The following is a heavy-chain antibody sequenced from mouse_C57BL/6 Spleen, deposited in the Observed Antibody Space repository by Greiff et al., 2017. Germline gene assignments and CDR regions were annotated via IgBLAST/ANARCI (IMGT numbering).Heavy chain of an antibody. V-gene: IGHV5-4*03. CDR3: ARRDLHYFDY. CDR1: GFTFSSYA. CDR2: ISDGGSYT. J-gene: IGHJ2*01. Sequence: EVKLMESGGGLVKPGGSLKLSCAASGFTFSSYAMSWVRQTPEKRLEWVATISDGGSYTYYPDNVKGRFTISRDNAKNNLYLQMSHLKSEDTAMYYCARRDLHYFDYWGKGTTLTVSS. D-gene: IGHD5-1*01.